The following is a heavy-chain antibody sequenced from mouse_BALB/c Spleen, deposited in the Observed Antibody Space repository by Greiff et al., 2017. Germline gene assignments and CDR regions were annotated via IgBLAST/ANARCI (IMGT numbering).Heavy chain of an antibody. CDR1: GYSITSDYA. CDR2: ISYSGST. J-gene: IGHJ1*01. D-gene: IGHD2-4*01. CDR3: ARLITTLGGYFDV. V-gene: IGHV3-2*02. Sequence: EVKLMESGPGLVKPSQSLSLTCTVTGYSITSDYAWNWIRQFPGNKLEWMGYISYSGSTSYNPSLKSRISITRDTSKNQFFLQLNSVTTEDTATYYCARLITTLGGYFDVWGAGTTVTVSS.